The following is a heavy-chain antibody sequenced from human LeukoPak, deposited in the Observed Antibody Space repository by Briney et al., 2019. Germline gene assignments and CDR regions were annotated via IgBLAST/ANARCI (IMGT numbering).Heavy chain of an antibody. V-gene: IGHV3-11*04. D-gene: IGHD3-3*01. CDR3: ARDPLPTGGYDFWSGYYTVNAFDI. J-gene: IGHJ3*02. CDR2: ISSSGSTI. Sequence: PGGSLRLSCAASGFTFSDYYMSWIRQAPGKGLEWVSYISSSGSTIYYADSVKGRFTISRDNAKNSLYLQMNSLRAEDTAVYYCARDPLPTGGYDFWSGYYTVNAFDIWSQGTMVTVSS. CDR1: GFTFSDYY.